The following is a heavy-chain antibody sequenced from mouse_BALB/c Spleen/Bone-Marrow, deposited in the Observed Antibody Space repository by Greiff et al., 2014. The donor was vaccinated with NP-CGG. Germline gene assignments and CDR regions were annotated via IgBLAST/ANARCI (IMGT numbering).Heavy chain of an antibody. D-gene: IGHD1-2*01. CDR1: GFSLTNYG. Sequence: VQLQQSGPGLAAPSQSLSITCTVSGFSLTNYGVHWVRQPPGKGLEWLGVIWADGSTNYNSALMSRLSISKDNSKSQVFSKMNSLQTDDTAMYYCARITTATGAMDYWGQGTSVTVSS. CDR3: ARITTATGAMDY. J-gene: IGHJ4*01. V-gene: IGHV2-9*02. CDR2: IWADGST.